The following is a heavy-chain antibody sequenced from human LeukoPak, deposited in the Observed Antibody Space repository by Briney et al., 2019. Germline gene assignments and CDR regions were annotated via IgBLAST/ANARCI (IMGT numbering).Heavy chain of an antibody. CDR1: AYSFSNFW. CDR3: ARLLSEYVFDS. CDR2: IYPGDSDT. J-gene: IGHJ4*02. Sequence: GESLKISCQGSAYSFSNFWIGWVRQMPGKGPEWMGLIYPGDSDTRYSPTFQGHVTISVDKSKRTAYLQWSSLKASDTAVYYCARLLSEYVFDSWAQGTLVTVSS. V-gene: IGHV5-51*01. D-gene: IGHD2-2*01.